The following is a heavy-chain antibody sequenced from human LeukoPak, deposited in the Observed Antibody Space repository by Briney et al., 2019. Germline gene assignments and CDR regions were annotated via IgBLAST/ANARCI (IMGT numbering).Heavy chain of an antibody. CDR3: VRSRNYYESSVYYRSFYFDY. D-gene: IGHD3-22*01. Sequence: GGSLRLSCAASGFTFSSYWMHWIRQVPGEGPVWVSRIHTDGTSTTYADSVKGRFTISRDNAENTLYLQMNSLRAEDTAVYYCVRSRNYYESSVYYRSFYFDYWGQGTLVTVSS. CDR1: GFTFSSYW. CDR2: IHTDGTST. J-gene: IGHJ4*02. V-gene: IGHV3-74*01.